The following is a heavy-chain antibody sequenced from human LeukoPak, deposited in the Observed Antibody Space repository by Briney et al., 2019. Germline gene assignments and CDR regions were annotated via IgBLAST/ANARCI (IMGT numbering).Heavy chain of an antibody. Sequence: SETLSLTCTVSGGSISSYYWSWIRQPPGKGLEWIGYIYYSGSTNYNPSLKSRVTISVDTSKNQFSLKLSSVTAADTAVYYCARENTPARRAFDIWGQGTVVTVSS. CDR2: IYYSGST. CDR3: ARENTPARRAFDI. J-gene: IGHJ3*02. V-gene: IGHV4-59*01. CDR1: GGSISSYY. D-gene: IGHD2-15*01.